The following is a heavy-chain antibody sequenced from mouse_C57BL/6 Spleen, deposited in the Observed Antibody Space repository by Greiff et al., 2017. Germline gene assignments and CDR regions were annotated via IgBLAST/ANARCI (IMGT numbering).Heavy chain of an antibody. J-gene: IGHJ4*01. Sequence: QVQLQQPGAELVKPGASVKMSCKASGYTFTSYWITWVKQRPGQGLEWIGDIYPGSGSTNYNEKFKSKATLTVDTSSSTAYMQLSSLTSEDSAVYYCARSTFYYSYAMDYWGQGTPVTVSS. V-gene: IGHV1-55*01. D-gene: IGHD1-1*01. CDR2: IYPGSGST. CDR1: GYTFTSYW. CDR3: ARSTFYYSYAMDY.